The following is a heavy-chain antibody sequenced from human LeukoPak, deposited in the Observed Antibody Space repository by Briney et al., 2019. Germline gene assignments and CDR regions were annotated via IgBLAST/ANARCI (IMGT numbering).Heavy chain of an antibody. CDR1: GFTFGSFA. Sequence: GGSLRLSCEASGFTFGSFAMYWVRQAPGKGLDWIAGIFGSGGSPHYADSVKGRFTISRDNSKNTVYLQINSLRAEDTAVYYCGKTTAGYSSGQKPAWPVDYWGQGTLVTVS. CDR2: IFGSGGSP. CDR3: GKTTAGYSSGQKPAWPVDY. J-gene: IGHJ4*02. V-gene: IGHV3-23*01. D-gene: IGHD5-18*01.